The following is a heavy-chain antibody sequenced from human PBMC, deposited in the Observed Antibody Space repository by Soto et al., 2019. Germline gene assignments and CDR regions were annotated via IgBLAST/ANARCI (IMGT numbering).Heavy chain of an antibody. CDR2: ISESGTTI. Sequence: QVHLVESGGGLVKPGGSLRLSCATSGFAFSAYYMSWIRQAPGKGLEWLSYISESGTTIYYADSVKGRFTMSRDNAKNSLYLQMNSLRAEDTAVYHCTRSDYDTSGYTDYWGQGTLVTVSS. D-gene: IGHD3-22*01. J-gene: IGHJ4*02. CDR3: TRSDYDTSGYTDY. V-gene: IGHV3-11*01. CDR1: GFAFSAYY.